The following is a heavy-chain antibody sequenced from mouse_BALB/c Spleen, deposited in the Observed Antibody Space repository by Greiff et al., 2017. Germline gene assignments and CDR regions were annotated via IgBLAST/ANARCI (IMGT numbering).Heavy chain of an antibody. Sequence: VQLQESGAELVRPGSSVKISCKASGYAFSSYWMNWVKQRPGQGLEWIGQIYPGDGDTNYNGKFKGKATLTADKSSSTAYMQLSSLTSEDSAVYFCARDDAFYAMDYWGQGTSVTVSS. D-gene: IGHD2-3*01. V-gene: IGHV1-80*01. J-gene: IGHJ4*01. CDR2: IYPGDGDT. CDR1: GYAFSSYW. CDR3: ARDDAFYAMDY.